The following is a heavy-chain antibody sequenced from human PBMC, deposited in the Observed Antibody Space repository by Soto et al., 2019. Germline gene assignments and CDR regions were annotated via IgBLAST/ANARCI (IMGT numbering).Heavy chain of an antibody. D-gene: IGHD3-10*01. J-gene: IGHJ4*02. CDR2: INPSGGST. V-gene: IGHV1-46*03. CDR3: ARRGETMVWGASFDY. CDR1: GYTFTSYY. Sequence: QVQLVQSGAEVKKPGASVKVSCKASGYTFTSYYMHWVRQAPGQGLEWMGIINPSGGSTSYAQKFQGRVTMTRDTSTSTVYMELSSLRSEDTAVYYCARRGETMVWGASFDYWGQGTLVTVSS.